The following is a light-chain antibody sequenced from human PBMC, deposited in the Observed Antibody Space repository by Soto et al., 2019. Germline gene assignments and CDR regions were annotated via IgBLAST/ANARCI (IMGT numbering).Light chain of an antibody. CDR2: AAS. J-gene: IGKJ1*01. V-gene: IGKV1-39*01. Sequence: DIQMTQSPSSLSASVGDRVTITCRASQSISSYLNWYQQKPGKAPKLLIYAASSLKSGVPSRFGGSGSGTDFALTISRLQPEDVATYYCQRSYSTPTFGQGNKVEI. CDR3: QRSYSTPT. CDR1: QSISSY.